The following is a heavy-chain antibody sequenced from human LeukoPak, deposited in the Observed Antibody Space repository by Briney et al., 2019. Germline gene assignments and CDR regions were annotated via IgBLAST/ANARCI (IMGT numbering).Heavy chain of an antibody. CDR3: ARDRKYYDILTGYSETFDY. D-gene: IGHD3-9*01. J-gene: IGHJ4*02. CDR1: GFTFSSYS. CDR2: ISSSSSTI. Sequence: PGGSLRLSCAASGFTFSSYSMNWVRQAPGKGLEWVSYISSSSSTIYYADSVKGRFTISRDNAKNSLYLQMNSLRAEDTAVYYCARDRKYYDILTGYSETFDYWGQGTLVTVSS. V-gene: IGHV3-48*04.